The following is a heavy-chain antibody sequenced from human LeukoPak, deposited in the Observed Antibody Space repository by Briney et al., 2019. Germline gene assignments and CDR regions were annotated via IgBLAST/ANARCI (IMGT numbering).Heavy chain of an antibody. V-gene: IGHV4-59*08. J-gene: IGHJ4*02. Sequence: PSETLSLTCTVSGGSISSYYWSWIRQPPGKGLEWIGYIYYSGSTNYNPSLKSRVTISVDTSKNQFSLKLSSVTAADTAVYYCARQYSSSYSRYFDYWGQGTLVTVSS. CDR3: ARQYSSSYSRYFDY. CDR1: GGSISSYY. D-gene: IGHD6-19*01. CDR2: IYYSGST.